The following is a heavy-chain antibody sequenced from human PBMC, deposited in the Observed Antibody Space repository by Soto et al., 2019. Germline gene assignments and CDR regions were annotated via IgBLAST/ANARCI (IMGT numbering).Heavy chain of an antibody. V-gene: IGHV4-31*03. J-gene: IGHJ6*02. Sequence: PSETLSLTCTVSGGSISSGGYYWSWIRQHPGKGLEWIGYIYYSGSTYYNPSLKSRVTISVDTSKNQFSLKLSSVTAADRAVYDCAGGSERITIFRVVSKGRWPAYYYGMDVWGQGTTVTVSS. CDR1: GGSISSGGYY. CDR3: AGGSERITIFRVVSKGRWPAYYYGMDV. CDR2: IYYSGST. D-gene: IGHD3-3*01.